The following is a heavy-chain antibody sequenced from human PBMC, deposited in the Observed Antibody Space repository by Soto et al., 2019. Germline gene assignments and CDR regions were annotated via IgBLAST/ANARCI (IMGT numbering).Heavy chain of an antibody. V-gene: IGHV3-23*01. Sequence: GGSLXLSXXASXXXXXXXXXXXXXQXPGXGLEWVSPFVGSGGGTYYADSVKGRFTISRDNSKNTLYLQMNSLRAEDTAVYYCAKDTSGYGYEGYFDYWGQGTLGTVSS. CDR1: XXXXXXXX. J-gene: IGHJ4*02. CDR2: FVGSGGGT. CDR3: AKDTSGYGYEGYFDY. D-gene: IGHD5-18*01.